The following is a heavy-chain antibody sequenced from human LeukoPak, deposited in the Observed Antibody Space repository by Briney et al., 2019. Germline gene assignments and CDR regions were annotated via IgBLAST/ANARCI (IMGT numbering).Heavy chain of an antibody. Sequence: SQTLSLTCAVSGGSISSGGYSWSCIRQPPGKGLECIGYIYYSGSSYYNPSLKSRVTISVDTSKNQFSLKLSSVTAADTAVYYCARAGGYDLRGSHFDYWGQGTLVTVSS. CDR2: IYYSGSS. V-gene: IGHV4-30-4*08. CDR3: ARAGGYDLRGSHFDY. J-gene: IGHJ4*02. D-gene: IGHD5-12*01. CDR1: GGSISSGGYS.